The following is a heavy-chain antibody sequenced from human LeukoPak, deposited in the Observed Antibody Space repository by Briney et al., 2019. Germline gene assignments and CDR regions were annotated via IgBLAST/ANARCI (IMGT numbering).Heavy chain of an antibody. CDR1: GFTFSSYS. D-gene: IGHD3-22*01. Sequence: GGSLRLSCAASGFTFSSYSMTWVRQAPGKGLAWVANIKEDGSEKYYVDSVTGRFTISRDNAKNLLYLQMNSLRAEDTAVYFCAREYGYYFDSWGQGTLVTVSS. CDR2: IKEDGSEK. J-gene: IGHJ4*02. CDR3: AREYGYYFDS. V-gene: IGHV3-7*01.